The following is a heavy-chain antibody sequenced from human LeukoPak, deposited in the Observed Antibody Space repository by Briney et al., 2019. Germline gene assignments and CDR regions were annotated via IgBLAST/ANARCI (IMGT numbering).Heavy chain of an antibody. V-gene: IGHV3-64*01. Sequence: QTGGSLRLSCAASGCTFSSYAMPWVRQAPGKGLEYVSAISSNGGSTYYANSVKGRFTISRDNSKNTLYLQMGSLRAEDMAVYYCARDKDGHFDYWGQGTLVTVSS. J-gene: IGHJ4*02. CDR1: GCTFSSYA. CDR3: ARDKDGHFDY. CDR2: ISSNGGST.